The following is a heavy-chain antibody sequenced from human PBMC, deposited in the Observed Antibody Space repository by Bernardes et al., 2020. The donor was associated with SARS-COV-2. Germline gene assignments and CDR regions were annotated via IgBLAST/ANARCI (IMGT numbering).Heavy chain of an antibody. V-gene: IGHV4-34*01. J-gene: IGHJ6*02. CDR3: ARGRILRGFYYYYGMDV. CDR2: ISHSGST. D-gene: IGHD1-26*01. CDR1: GGSFSGY. Sequence: SDTLSLTCAVYGGSFSGYWSWIRQPPGKGLDWIGEISHSGSTNYNPSLKSRVTISVDTSKNQFSLKVSSVTAADTAVYYCARGRILRGFYYYYGMDVWGQGTTVTVSS.